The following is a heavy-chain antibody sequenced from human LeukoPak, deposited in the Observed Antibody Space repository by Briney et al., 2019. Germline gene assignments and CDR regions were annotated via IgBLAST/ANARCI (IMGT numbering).Heavy chain of an antibody. D-gene: IGHD3-22*01. CDR1: GYTFTSYY. Sequence: ASVKVSCKASGYTFTSYYMHWVRQAPGQGLEWMGIINPSGGSTSYAQKFQGRVTMTRDTSTSTVYMELSSLRSEDTAVYYCARDGEGYYYDSSGSNWFDPWGQGTLVTVSS. CDR3: ARDGEGYYYDSSGSNWFDP. V-gene: IGHV1-46*01. CDR2: INPSGGST. J-gene: IGHJ5*02.